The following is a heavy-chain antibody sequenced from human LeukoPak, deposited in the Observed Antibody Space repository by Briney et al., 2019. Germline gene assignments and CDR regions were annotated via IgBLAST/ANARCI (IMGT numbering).Heavy chain of an antibody. Sequence: SETLSLTCAVYGGSFSGYYWSWIRQPPGKGLEWIREINHSGSTNYNPSLKSRVTISVDTSKNQFSLKLSSVTAADTAVYYCARAVAGIQFGPWGQGTLVTVSS. CDR1: GGSFSGYY. CDR3: ARAVAGIQFGP. CDR2: INHSGST. J-gene: IGHJ5*02. V-gene: IGHV4-34*01. D-gene: IGHD6-19*01.